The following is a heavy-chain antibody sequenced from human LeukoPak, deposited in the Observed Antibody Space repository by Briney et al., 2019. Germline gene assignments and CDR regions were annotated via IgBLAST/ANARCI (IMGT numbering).Heavy chain of an antibody. V-gene: IGHV1-18*01. CDR1: GYTFTNYG. D-gene: IGHD4-23*01. J-gene: IGHJ4*02. CDR2: ISAYNGNT. Sequence: GASVKVSCKASGYTFTNYGISWVRQAPGQGLEWMGWISAYNGNTNYAQKLQGRVTMTTDTSMSTAYMELRSLRSDDTAVYYCAREGVYGGNVRYFDYWGQGTLVTVSS. CDR3: AREGVYGGNVRYFDY.